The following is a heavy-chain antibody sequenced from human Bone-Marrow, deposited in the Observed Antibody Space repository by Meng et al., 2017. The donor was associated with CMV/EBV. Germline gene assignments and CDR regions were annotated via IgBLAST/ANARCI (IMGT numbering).Heavy chain of an antibody. V-gene: IGHV1-69*10. Sequence: SVKVSCKATGGTFSSYAISWVRQAPGQGLEWMGGIIPILGIANYAQKLQGRVTITADKSTSTAYMELSSLRSEDTAVYYCARGAYYYDSSGYWYFDYWGQGTLVTVSS. J-gene: IGHJ4*02. D-gene: IGHD3-22*01. CDR1: GGTFSSYA. CDR3: ARGAYYYDSSGYWYFDY. CDR2: IIPILGIA.